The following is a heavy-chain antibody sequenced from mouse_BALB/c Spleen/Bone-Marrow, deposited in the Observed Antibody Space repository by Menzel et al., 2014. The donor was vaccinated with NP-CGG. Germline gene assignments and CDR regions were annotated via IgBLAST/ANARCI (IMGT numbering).Heavy chain of an antibody. V-gene: IGHV1-7*01. CDR2: INPSTGYA. CDR1: GYTFTDTW. CDR3: ARDY. J-gene: IGHJ2*01. Sequence: QVQLKESGAEPAKPGASVKMSCKASGYTFTDTWIHWIKQRPGQGLEWIGYINPSTGYAEYNQNFKDKATLTVDKSSSTAYMQLSSLTSEDSAVYYCARDYWGQGTTLTVSS.